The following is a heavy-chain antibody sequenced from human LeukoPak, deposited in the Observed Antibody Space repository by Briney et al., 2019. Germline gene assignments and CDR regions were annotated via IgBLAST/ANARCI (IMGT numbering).Heavy chain of an antibody. CDR3: AAVGWFGYHMDV. V-gene: IGHV1-58*02. CDR2: IVVGSGNT. Sequence: SVKVSCKASGFTFTSSAMQWVRQARGQRLEWIGWIVVGSGNTNYAQKFQERVTITRDMSTSTAYMELSSLRSEDTAVYYCAAVGWFGYHMDVWGKGTTVTVSS. D-gene: IGHD3-10*01. CDR1: GFTFTSSA. J-gene: IGHJ6*03.